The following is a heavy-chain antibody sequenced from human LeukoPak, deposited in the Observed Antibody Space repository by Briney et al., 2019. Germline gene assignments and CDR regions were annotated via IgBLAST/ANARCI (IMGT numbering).Heavy chain of an antibody. CDR1: GGSISSSSYY. CDR2: IYYSGST. Sequence: LETLSLTCTVSGGSISSSSYYWGWIRQPPGKGLEWIGSIYYSGSTYYNPSLKSRVTISVDTSKNQFSLKLSSVTAADTAVYYCARDQRYSSGWYSNRFDYWGQGTLVTVSS. V-gene: IGHV4-39*07. J-gene: IGHJ4*02. CDR3: ARDQRYSSGWYSNRFDY. D-gene: IGHD6-19*01.